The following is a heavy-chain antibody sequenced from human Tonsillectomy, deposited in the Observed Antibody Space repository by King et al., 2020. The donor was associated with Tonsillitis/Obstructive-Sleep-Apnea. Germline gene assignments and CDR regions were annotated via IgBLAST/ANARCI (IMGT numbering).Heavy chain of an antibody. CDR1: GFTFSSYS. CDR2: ISTSSNYI. J-gene: IGHJ6*03. V-gene: IGHV3-21*01. Sequence: VQLVESGGGLVKPGGSLRLSCAASGFTFSSYSMNWVRQAPGKGLEWVSSISTSSNYIYYADTVKGRFTISRDNAKNSLYLQMNSLRAEDTAVYYCARDRYYMDVSGEGTPVTVSS. CDR3: ARDRYYMDV.